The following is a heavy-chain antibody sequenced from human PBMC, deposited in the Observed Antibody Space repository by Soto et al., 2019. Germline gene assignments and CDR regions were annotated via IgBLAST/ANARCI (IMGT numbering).Heavy chain of an antibody. J-gene: IGHJ3*02. Sequence: SETLSFTCTVSGGSISSYYWSWIRQPPGKGLEWIGYIYYSGSTNYNPSLKSRVTISVDTSKNQFSLKLSSVTAADTAVYYCARGSYDILTGPSDAFDIWGQGTMVTVSS. D-gene: IGHD3-9*01. CDR3: ARGSYDILTGPSDAFDI. CDR1: GGSISSYY. V-gene: IGHV4-59*01. CDR2: IYYSGST.